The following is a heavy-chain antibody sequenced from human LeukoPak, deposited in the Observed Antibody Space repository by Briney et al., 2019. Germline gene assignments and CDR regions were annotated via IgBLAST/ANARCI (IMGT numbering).Heavy chain of an antibody. CDR2: IYYSGST. CDR1: GGSIRSAAYY. Sequence: SQTLSLTCTVSGGSIRSAAYYWSWIRQPPGKGLEWIGYIYYSGSTYYNPSLKSRVTISVDTSKNQFSLKLSSVTAADTAVYYCARENFWLPKYYYGMYVWGQGTTVTVSS. J-gene: IGHJ6*02. D-gene: IGHD3-3*01. V-gene: IGHV4-31*03. CDR3: ARENFWLPKYYYGMYV.